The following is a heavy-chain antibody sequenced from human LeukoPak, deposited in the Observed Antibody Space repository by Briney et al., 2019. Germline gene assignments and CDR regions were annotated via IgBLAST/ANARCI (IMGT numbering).Heavy chain of an antibody. D-gene: IGHD5-12*01. V-gene: IGHV3-23*01. CDR3: AKGVSRGYSGFDAFDI. CDR1: GSTFSSYA. Sequence: GGSLRLSCAASGSTFSSYAMSWVRQAPGKGLEWVSAISGSGGSTYYADSVKGRFTISRDNSKNTLYLQMNSLRAEDTAVYYCAKGVSRGYSGFDAFDIWGQGTMVTVSS. CDR2: ISGSGGST. J-gene: IGHJ3*02.